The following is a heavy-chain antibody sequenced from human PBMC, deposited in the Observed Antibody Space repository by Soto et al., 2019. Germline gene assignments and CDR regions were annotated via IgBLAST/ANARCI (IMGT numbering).Heavy chain of an antibody. V-gene: IGHV4-59*02. D-gene: IGHD2-15*01. CDR1: RGYVNTFH. J-gene: IGHJ4*02. CDR2: IYYSGST. CDR3: ARAVVVVAATLHYFDY. Sequence: SETLSLTCTVSRGYVNTFHWSWIRQPPGKGLEWIGYIYYSGSTNYNPPLKSRVTISVDTSKNQFSLKLSSVTAADTAVYYCARAVVVVAATLHYFDYWGQGTLVTVSS.